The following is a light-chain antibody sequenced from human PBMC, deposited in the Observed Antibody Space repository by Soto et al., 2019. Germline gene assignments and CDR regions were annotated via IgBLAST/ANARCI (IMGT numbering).Light chain of an antibody. CDR2: DVS. Sequence: QSPLTQPPSASGSPGRSVAISCTETSSDVGGYNYVSWYQQHPGKAPKLMIYDVSERPSGVPDRFSGSKSGNTASLTVSGLQAEDEADYFCSSYAGTHVVFGTGTKVTVL. J-gene: IGLJ1*01. CDR3: SSYAGTHVV. V-gene: IGLV2-8*01. CDR1: SSDVGGYNY.